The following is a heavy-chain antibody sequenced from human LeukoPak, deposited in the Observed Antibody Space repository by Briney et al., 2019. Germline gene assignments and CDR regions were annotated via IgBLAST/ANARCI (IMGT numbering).Heavy chain of an antibody. Sequence: SETLSLTCTVSGGSIRNYYWSWIRQPPGKGLEWIGYVYHTGNTKYDPSLESRATISIDTSKNQFSLKLSSVTAADSAVYYCAKSDGSGSYFDYWGQGTLVTVS. CDR2: VYHTGNT. D-gene: IGHD3-10*01. J-gene: IGHJ4*02. V-gene: IGHV4-59*03. CDR1: GGSIRNYY. CDR3: AKSDGSGSYFDY.